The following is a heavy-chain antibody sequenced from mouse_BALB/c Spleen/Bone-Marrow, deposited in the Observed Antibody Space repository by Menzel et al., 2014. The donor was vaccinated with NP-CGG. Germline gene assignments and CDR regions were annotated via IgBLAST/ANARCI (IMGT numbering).Heavy chain of an antibody. J-gene: IGHJ1*01. Sequence: QVQLKESGPELVRPGVSVKISCKGSGYTFTDYAMHWVKQSHAKSLEWIGVISTYYGNTNYNQKFKGKATMTVDKSSSTAYMELARLTSEDSAIYYCARKRQTGTSYWYFDVWGAGTTVTVSS. V-gene: IGHV1-67*01. D-gene: IGHD4-1*01. CDR1: GYTFTDYA. CDR3: ARKRQTGTSYWYFDV. CDR2: ISTYYGNT.